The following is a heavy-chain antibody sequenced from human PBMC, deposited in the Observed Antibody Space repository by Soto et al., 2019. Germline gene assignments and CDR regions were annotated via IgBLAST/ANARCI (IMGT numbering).Heavy chain of an antibody. V-gene: IGHV3-21*01. CDR3: ERGRGAVVVLDAFDI. D-gene: IGHD2-15*01. J-gene: IGHJ3*02. CDR2: ISSSSSYI. Sequence: EVQLVESGGGLVKPGGSLRLSCAASGFTFSSYTINWVRQAPGKGLEWVSSISSSSSYIFYADSVKGRFTISRDNATNSQFLQMCSLRAEDTAVSYGERGRGAVVVLDAFDIWGQGTMVTVSS. CDR1: GFTFSSYT.